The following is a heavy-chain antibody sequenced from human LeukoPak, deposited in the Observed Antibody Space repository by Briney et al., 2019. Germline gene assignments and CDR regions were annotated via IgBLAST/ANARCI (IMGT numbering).Heavy chain of an antibody. CDR1: GYTFTSYG. CDR3: AGDRPLAAAGQAFDI. D-gene: IGHD6-13*01. J-gene: IGHJ3*02. V-gene: IGHV1-18*01. Sequence: VASVKVSCKASGYTFTSYGISWVRQAPGQGLEWMGWISAYNGNTNYAQKLQGRVTMTTDTSTSTAYMELRSLRSDDTAVYYCAGDRPLAAAGQAFDIWGQGTMVTVSS. CDR2: ISAYNGNT.